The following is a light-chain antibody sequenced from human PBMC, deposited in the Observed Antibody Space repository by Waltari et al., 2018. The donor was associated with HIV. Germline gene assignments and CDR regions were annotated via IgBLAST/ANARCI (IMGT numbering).Light chain of an antibody. CDR2: EVS. CDR3: CSYTGSNPFLL. CDR1: SSNVGSYNL. Sequence: QSALTPPASVSGSPGQSITIPCTGTSSNVGSYNLVSWYQQHPGRAPKVMIYEVSKRPSGVSNRFSGSKSGNTASLTISGLQAEDEADYYCCSYTGSNPFLLFGGGTKLTVL. V-gene: IGLV2-23*02. J-gene: IGLJ2*01.